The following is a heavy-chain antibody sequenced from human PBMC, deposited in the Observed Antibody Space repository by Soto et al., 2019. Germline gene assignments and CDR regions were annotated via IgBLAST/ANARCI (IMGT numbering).Heavy chain of an antibody. D-gene: IGHD3-16*01. J-gene: IGHJ6*02. CDR1: GGSFSSYA. CDR2: IVPVLGTS. Sequence: VASVKVSCKASGGSFSSYAISWVRQAPGQGLEWMGGIVPVLGTSHSAQKFQGRVTFSTDDSTTTAYMELSSLRSEDTAVYYCARDSPGGGYYYGMDVWGQGTTVTVSS. V-gene: IGHV1-69*05. CDR3: ARDSPGGGYYYGMDV.